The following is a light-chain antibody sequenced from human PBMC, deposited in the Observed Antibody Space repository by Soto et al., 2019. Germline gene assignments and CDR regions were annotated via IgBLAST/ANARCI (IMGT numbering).Light chain of an antibody. V-gene: IGKV3-20*01. Sequence: EIVLTQSPATLSLSPGERATLYCGASQSVSTNYLAWYQQKPGQAPRLLIYGASTRATGIPDRFSGSGSGTDFTLTISRLEPEDFAVYYCQQYASTPITFGQGTRLEIK. CDR1: QSVSTNY. J-gene: IGKJ5*01. CDR3: QQYASTPIT. CDR2: GAS.